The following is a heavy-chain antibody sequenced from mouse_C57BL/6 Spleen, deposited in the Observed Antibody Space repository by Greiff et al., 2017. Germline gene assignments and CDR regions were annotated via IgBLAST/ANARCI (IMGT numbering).Heavy chain of an antibody. CDR3: ARFYDGYYEAWFAY. CDR2: IWSGGST. CDR1: GFSLTSYG. J-gene: IGHJ3*01. V-gene: IGHV2-2*01. Sequence: VQLQQSGPGLVQPSQSLSITCTVSGFSLTSYGVHWVRQSPGKGLEWLGVIWSGGSTDYNAAFISRLSLSKDNSKSQVFFKMNSLQADDTAIYYCARFYDGYYEAWFAYWGQGTLVTVSA. D-gene: IGHD2-3*01.